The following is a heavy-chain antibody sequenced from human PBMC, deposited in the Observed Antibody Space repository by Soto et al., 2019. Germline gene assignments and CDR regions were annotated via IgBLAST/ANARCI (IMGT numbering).Heavy chain of an antibody. V-gene: IGHV2-5*01. CDR2: IFWNDDE. Sequence: SGPTLVNPTPTLTLTCTFSGFSLSTSGGGVGWIRQPPGKALEWLALIFWNDDERYNPSLKSRLTITKDISKNQVVLTMTNMDPVDTATYYCAHSRVFDWFDPWGQGTLVTVSS. CDR1: GFSLSTSGGG. J-gene: IGHJ5*02. CDR3: AHSRVFDWFDP. D-gene: IGHD6-13*01.